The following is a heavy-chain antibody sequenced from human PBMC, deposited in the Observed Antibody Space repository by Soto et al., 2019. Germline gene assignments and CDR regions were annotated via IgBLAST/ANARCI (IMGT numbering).Heavy chain of an antibody. Sequence: GGSLRLSCAASGFAVSSNYMSWVRQAPGKGLEWVGRSKNKGNRYTTEYAASVKGRFIISRDASKNSLYLQMNSLQTQDTAVYYCVRDNNWTLDYWGQGTMVTVSS. CDR2: SKNKGNRYTT. V-gene: IGHV3-72*01. CDR1: GFAVSSNY. D-gene: IGHD1-1*01. CDR3: VRDNNWTLDY. J-gene: IGHJ4*02.